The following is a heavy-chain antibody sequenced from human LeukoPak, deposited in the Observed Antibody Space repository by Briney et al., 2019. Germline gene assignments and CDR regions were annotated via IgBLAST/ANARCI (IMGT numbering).Heavy chain of an antibody. Sequence: PGGSLRLSCAASGFTFSSYAMSWVRQAPGKGLEWVSAISGSGGSTYYADSVKGRFTISRDNAKNTLNLQMNSLRAEDTAVYYCARDLGQYYDTSDNWFDPWGQGTPVTVSS. D-gene: IGHD3-22*01. CDR2: ISGSGGST. CDR3: ARDLGQYYDTSDNWFDP. J-gene: IGHJ5*02. V-gene: IGHV3-23*01. CDR1: GFTFSSYA.